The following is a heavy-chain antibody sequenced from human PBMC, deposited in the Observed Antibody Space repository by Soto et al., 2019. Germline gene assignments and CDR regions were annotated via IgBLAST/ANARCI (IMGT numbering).Heavy chain of an antibody. CDR3: AKEDVGGYYYSGL. CDR2: ISNSGGST. Sequence: GGSLRLSCAASGFTFSSYGMSWVRQAPGKGLEWVSSISNSGGSTYYADSVKGRFTISRDNSKNTLYLQMNSLRAEDTAVYYCAKEDVGGYYYSGLWGRGTLVTVSS. V-gene: IGHV3-23*01. J-gene: IGHJ4*02. D-gene: IGHD1-26*01. CDR1: GFTFSSYG.